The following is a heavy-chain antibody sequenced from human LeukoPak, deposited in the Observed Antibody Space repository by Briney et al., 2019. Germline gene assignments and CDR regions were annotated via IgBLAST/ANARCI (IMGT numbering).Heavy chain of an antibody. CDR1: GGSISSYY. CDR2: IYFTGST. Sequence: SETLSLTCTVSGGSISSYYWNWIRQPPGKGLEWIGYIYFTGSTNYNPSLKSRVTISVDTSKNQFSLKLSSVTAADTAVYYCARGIHGDLDYWGQGTLVTVSS. V-gene: IGHV4-59*12. D-gene: IGHD4-17*01. J-gene: IGHJ4*02. CDR3: ARGIHGDLDY.